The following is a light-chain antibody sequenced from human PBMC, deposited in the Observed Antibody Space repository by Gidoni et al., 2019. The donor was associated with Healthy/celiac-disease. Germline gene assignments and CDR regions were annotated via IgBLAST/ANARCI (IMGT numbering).Light chain of an antibody. Sequence: DIQMTQSPSSLSASVGDRVTITCRASQSISSYLNWYQQKPGKAPKLLIYAASSLQSGVPSRFSGSGSGTDFTLTISSLQHEDFATYYCQQSYSTPQGFTFGPGNKVDIK. V-gene: IGKV1-39*01. J-gene: IGKJ3*01. CDR2: AAS. CDR1: QSISSY. CDR3: QQSYSTPQGFT.